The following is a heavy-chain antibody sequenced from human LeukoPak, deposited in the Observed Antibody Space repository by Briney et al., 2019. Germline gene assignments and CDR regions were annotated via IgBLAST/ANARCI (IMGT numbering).Heavy chain of an antibody. CDR3: ASRDKGYYYGMDV. J-gene: IGHJ6*02. CDR2: TYSGGST. Sequence: GGSLRLSCAAAGFTVSSNYMSRVRHTPGKGLEWVSLTYSGGSTYYADSVKGRFTISRDNSKNTLYLQMNSLRAEDTAVYYCASRDKGYYYGMDVWGQGTTVTVSS. D-gene: IGHD5-24*01. CDR1: GFTVSSNY. V-gene: IGHV3-66*01.